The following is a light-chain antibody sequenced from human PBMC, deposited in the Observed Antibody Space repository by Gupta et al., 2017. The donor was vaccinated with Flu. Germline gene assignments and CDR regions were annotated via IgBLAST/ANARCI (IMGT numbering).Light chain of an antibody. CDR3: QTWGTGIHV. J-gene: IGLJ3*02. CDR2: LNSDGSH. Sequence: QPVLTQSPSASASLGASVKLTCTLSSGHSNYAIAWYQQQPEKGPRFLMKLNSDGSHNKGDGIPDRFSGSSSGAERYLTISSLQSEDEADYYCQTWGTGIHVFGGGTKLTVL. CDR1: SGHSNYA. V-gene: IGLV4-69*01.